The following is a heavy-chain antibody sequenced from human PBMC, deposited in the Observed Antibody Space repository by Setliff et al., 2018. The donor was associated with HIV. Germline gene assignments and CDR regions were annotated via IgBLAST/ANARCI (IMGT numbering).Heavy chain of an antibody. CDR3: ARGRRITMIVVARWDAFDI. D-gene: IGHD3-22*01. V-gene: IGHV1-3*01. J-gene: IGHJ3*02. CDR1: GYTFTGYY. CDR2: INAGNGNT. Sequence: ASVKVSCKASGYTFTGYYMHWVRQAPGQRLEWMGWINAGNGNTKYSQKFQGRVTITRDTSASTAYMELSSLRSEDTAVYYCARGRRITMIVVARWDAFDIWGQGTMVTVSS.